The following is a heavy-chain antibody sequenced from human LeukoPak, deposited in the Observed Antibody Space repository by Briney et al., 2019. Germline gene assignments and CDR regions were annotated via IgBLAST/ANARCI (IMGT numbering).Heavy chain of an antibody. V-gene: IGHV1-2*02. Sequence: ASLKVSCKASGYTFTGYYMHWVRQAPGQGLEWMGWINPNSGGTNYAQKFQGRVTMTRDTSISTAYMELSRLRSDDTAVYYCARSRRDIKQWLVLGDYWGQGTLVTVSS. CDR3: ARSRRDIKQWLVLGDY. J-gene: IGHJ4*02. CDR2: INPNSGGT. CDR1: GYTFTGYY. D-gene: IGHD6-19*01.